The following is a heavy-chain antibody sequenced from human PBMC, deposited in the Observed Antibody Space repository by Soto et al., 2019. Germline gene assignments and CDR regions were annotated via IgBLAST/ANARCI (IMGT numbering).Heavy chain of an antibody. CDR3: AKDLFGYCSGGSCYVRNDPQDDYYYYGMDV. Sequence: GSLRLSCASPGFTFSSYAMHWVRKAPGKGQEWVSAISGSAGSTYYADAVKGRFISARDDTKNPLYLQMNSLRAEDTGVYYCAKDLFGYCSGGSCYVRNDPQDDYYYYGMDVWGQGTTVTVSS. D-gene: IGHD2-15*01. J-gene: IGHJ6*02. CDR1: GFTFSSYA. CDR2: ISGSAGST. V-gene: IGHV3-23*01.